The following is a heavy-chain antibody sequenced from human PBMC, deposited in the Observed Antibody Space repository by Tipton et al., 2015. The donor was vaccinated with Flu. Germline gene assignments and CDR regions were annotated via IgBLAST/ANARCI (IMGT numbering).Heavy chain of an antibody. J-gene: IGHJ4*02. CDR1: GCSISSSSYY. CDR2: IYYSGST. V-gene: IGHV4-39*07. CDR3: ASFALRDFYFDY. D-gene: IGHD3-16*01. Sequence: TLSLTCTVSGCSISSSSYYWGWIRQPPGKGLEWIGSIYYSGSTYYNPSLKSRGTISVDTSKNLFSLKLSSVTAADTAVYYCASFALRDFYFDYWGQGTRVTISS.